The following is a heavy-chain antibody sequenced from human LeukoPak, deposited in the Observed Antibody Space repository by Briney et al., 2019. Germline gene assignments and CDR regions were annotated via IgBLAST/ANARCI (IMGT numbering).Heavy chain of an antibody. D-gene: IGHD2-2*02. CDR3: ARDGARCSSTSCYRYYFDY. CDR2: INTNAGNP. J-gene: IGHJ4*02. V-gene: IGHV7-4-1*02. CDR1: GYTFTSYA. Sequence: ASVKVSCKASGYTFTSYAMNWVRQAPGQGLEWMGWINTNAGNPTYAQGFTGRFVFSLDTSVSTAYLQISSLKAEDTAVYYCARDGARCSSTSCYRYYFDYWGQGTLVTVSS.